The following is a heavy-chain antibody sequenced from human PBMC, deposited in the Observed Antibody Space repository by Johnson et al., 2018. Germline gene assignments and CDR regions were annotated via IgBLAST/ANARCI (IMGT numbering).Heavy chain of an antibody. J-gene: IGHJ1*01. V-gene: IGHV3-21*01. CDR1: GFTFSSYT. CDR3: ASHRRYYDSSGRLLRH. D-gene: IGHD3-22*01. CDR2: ISSSSSYI. Sequence: QLVQSGGGVVQPGRSLRLSCAASGFTFSSYTMNWVRQAPGEGLEWVSSISSSSSYINYADYVKGRFPISRDNAKNSVYLQMNSLRAEDTAVYYCASHRRYYDSSGRLLRHWGQGTLVTVSS.